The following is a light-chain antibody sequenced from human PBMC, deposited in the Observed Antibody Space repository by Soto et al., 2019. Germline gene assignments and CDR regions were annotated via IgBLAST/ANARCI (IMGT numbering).Light chain of an antibody. J-gene: IGKJ1*01. CDR3: QQYNSFSKT. CDR1: QSIAYW. Sequence: DIQMTQSPSRLSASVGDRVTITCRASQSIAYWLAWYQQKPGKAPNLLIYAASTLETGVPSRLSGSGYGTEFTLTIASLQPDDSATYSCQQYNSFSKTFGRGTKVDIK. CDR2: AAS. V-gene: IGKV1-5*01.